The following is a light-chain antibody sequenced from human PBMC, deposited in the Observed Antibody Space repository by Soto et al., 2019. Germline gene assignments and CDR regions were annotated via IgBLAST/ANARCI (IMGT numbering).Light chain of an antibody. J-gene: IGLJ3*02. CDR2: GNN. Sequence: QSALTQPPSVSGAPGQRVTISCTGSSSNIGAGYDVHWYQQLPGTVPKLLINGNNNRPSGVPDRLSGSKSGTSAYLAISGLQAEDEADYYCQSYDSSLSGVVFGGGTKLTVL. CDR3: QSYDSSLSGVV. CDR1: SSNIGAGYD. V-gene: IGLV1-40*01.